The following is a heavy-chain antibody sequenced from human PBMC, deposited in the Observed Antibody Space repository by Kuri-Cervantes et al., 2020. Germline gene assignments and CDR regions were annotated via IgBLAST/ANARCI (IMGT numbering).Heavy chain of an antibody. D-gene: IGHD3-16*01. CDR1: GFTFSDYY. Sequence: GSLRLSCAASGFTFSDYYMSWIRQPPGKGLEWIGEINHSGSTNYNPSLKSRVTISVDTSKNQFSLKLSSVTAADTAVYYCARCGLGVGVWGNRGFDYWGQGTLVTVSS. CDR2: INHSGST. CDR3: ARCGLGVGVWGNRGFDY. V-gene: IGHV4-34*01. J-gene: IGHJ4*02.